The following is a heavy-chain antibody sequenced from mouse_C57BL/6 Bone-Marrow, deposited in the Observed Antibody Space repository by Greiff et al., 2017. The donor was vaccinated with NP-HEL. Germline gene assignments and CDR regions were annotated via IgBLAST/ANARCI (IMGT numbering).Heavy chain of an antibody. J-gene: IGHJ2*01. CDR2: ISSGGSYT. CDR1: GFTFSSYG. Sequence: DVKLEESGGDLVKPGGSLKLSCAASGFTFSSYGMSWVRQTPDKRLEWVATISSGGSYTYYPDSVKGRFTISRDNAKNTLYLQMSSLKSEDTAMYYCARQGGDYGGCYFDYWGQGTTLTVSS. CDR3: ARQGGDYGGCYFDY. V-gene: IGHV5-6*02. D-gene: IGHD2-4*01.